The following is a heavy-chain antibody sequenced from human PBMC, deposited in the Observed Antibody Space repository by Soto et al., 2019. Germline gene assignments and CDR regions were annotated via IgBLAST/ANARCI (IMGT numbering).Heavy chain of an antibody. CDR3: ARDPQWFGELSQKYYFDY. CDR1: GYTFTSYG. CDR2: ISAYNGNT. V-gene: IGHV1-18*04. J-gene: IGHJ4*02. Sequence: ASVKVSCKASGYTFTSYGISWVRQAPGQGLEWMGWISAYNGNTNYAQKLQGRVTMTTDTTTSTAYMELRSLRSDDTAVYYCARDPQWFGELSQKYYFDYWGQGTLVTVSS. D-gene: IGHD3-10*01.